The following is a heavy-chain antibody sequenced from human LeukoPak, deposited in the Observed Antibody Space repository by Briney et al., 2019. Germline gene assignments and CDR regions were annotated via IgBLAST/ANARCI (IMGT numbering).Heavy chain of an antibody. CDR2: ISGSGGST. V-gene: IGHV3-23*01. CDR3: AKKLAFFSNYDY. J-gene: IGHJ4*02. CDR1: GFTFSSYA. Sequence: GGSLRPSCTASGFTFSSYAMSWVRQAPGKGLERVSTISGSGGSTYYADSVKGRFTISRDNSKNTLYLQMNSLRAEDTAVYYCAKKLAFFSNYDYWGQGTLVTVSS. D-gene: IGHD4-11*01.